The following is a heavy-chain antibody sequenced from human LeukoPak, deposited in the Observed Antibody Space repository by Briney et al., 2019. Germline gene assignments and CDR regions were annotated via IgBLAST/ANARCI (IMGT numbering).Heavy chain of an antibody. CDR1: GFTFSSYG. CDR3: AKDVYSSSWYGY. D-gene: IGHD6-13*01. Sequence: GGSLRLSCAASGFTFSSYGMHWVRQAPGKGLEWVAFIRYDGSNKYYADSVKGRFTISRDNSKNTLYLQMNSLRAEDTAVYYCAKDVYSSSWYGYWGQGTLVTVSS. J-gene: IGHJ4*02. CDR2: IRYDGSNK. V-gene: IGHV3-30*02.